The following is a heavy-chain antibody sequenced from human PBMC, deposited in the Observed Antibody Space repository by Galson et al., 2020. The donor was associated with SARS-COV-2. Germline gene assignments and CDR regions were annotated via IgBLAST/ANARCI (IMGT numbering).Heavy chain of an antibody. CDR1: GFTFSSYA. D-gene: IGHD2-15*01. J-gene: IGHJ4*02. V-gene: IGHV3-30-3*01. CDR3: ARDLGGYLDC. Sequence: TGGSLRLSCAASGFTFSSYAMHWVRQAPGKGLEWVAVISYDGSNKYYADSVKGRFTISRDNSKNTLYLQMNSLRAEDTAVYYCARDLGGYLDCWGQGTLVTVSP. CDR2: ISYDGSNK.